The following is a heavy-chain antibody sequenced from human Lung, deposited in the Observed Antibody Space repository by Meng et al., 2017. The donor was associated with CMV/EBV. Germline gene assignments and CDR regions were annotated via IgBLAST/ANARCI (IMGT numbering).Heavy chain of an antibody. V-gene: IGHV4-38-2*02. Sequence: SXTXSLXCTVSGYSISSGYYWGWIRQPPGKGLEWIGIIYHSGSTYYNPSLKSRVTISVDTSKNQFSLKVSSVTAADTAMYYCARSSSTVFWFDPWGQGTLVTVSS. CDR2: IYHSGST. J-gene: IGHJ5*02. CDR3: ARSSSTVFWFDP. CDR1: GYSISSGYY. D-gene: IGHD4-11*01.